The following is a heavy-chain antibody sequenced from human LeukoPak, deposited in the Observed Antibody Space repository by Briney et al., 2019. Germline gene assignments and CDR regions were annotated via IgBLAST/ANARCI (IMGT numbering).Heavy chain of an antibody. D-gene: IGHD1-1*01. V-gene: IGHV3-30-3*01. CDR3: AEEGTTGFFDY. Sequence: GGSLRLSCAASGFTFSSYAMSWVRQAPGKGLEWVAVISYDGSNKYYADSVKGRFTISRDNSKNTLYLQMNSLRAEDTAVYYCAEEGTTGFFDYWGQGTLVTVSS. J-gene: IGHJ4*02. CDR2: ISYDGSNK. CDR1: GFTFSSYA.